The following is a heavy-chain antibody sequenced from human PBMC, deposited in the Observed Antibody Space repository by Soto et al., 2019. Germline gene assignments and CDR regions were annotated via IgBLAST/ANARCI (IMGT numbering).Heavy chain of an antibody. CDR1: GYSFTSYW. V-gene: IGHV5-51*01. Sequence: GESLKISCKGSGYSFTSYWIGWVRQMPGKGLEWMGIIYPGDSDTRYSPSFQGQVTISADKSISTAYLQWSSLKASDTAMYYCARRYCSGGSCYPREVDYWGQGTLVTVSS. CDR3: ARRYCSGGSCYPREVDY. CDR2: IYPGDSDT. D-gene: IGHD2-15*01. J-gene: IGHJ4*02.